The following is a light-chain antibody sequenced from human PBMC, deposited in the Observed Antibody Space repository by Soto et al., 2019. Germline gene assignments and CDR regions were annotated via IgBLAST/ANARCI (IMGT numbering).Light chain of an antibody. CDR3: QQYGSSPWT. Sequence: VLTHSPGTLSLSPGERATLSCRASQSVSSSYLAWYQQKPVQAPSLLIYGASSTATGIPDRFSGSGSGTDFPLTISRLEHEDFAVYYCQQYGSSPWTFGQGTKVDIK. CDR1: QSVSSSY. J-gene: IGKJ1*01. CDR2: GAS. V-gene: IGKV3-20*01.